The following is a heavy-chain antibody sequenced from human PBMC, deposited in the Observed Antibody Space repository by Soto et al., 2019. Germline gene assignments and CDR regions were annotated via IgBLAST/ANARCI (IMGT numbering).Heavy chain of an antibody. Sequence: GGSLRLSCAASGFTFSSYGMHWVRQAPGKGLEWVAVIWYDGSNKYYADSVKGRFTISRDNSKNTLYLQMNSLRAEDTAVYYCARGPLSGPPATTDYWGQGTLVTVSS. CDR2: IWYDGSNK. CDR1: GFTFSSYG. D-gene: IGHD2-15*01. V-gene: IGHV3-33*01. J-gene: IGHJ4*02. CDR3: ARGPLSGPPATTDY.